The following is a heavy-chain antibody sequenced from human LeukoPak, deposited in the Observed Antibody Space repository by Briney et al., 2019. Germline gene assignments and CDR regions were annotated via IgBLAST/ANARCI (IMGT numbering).Heavy chain of an antibody. CDR2: MNPNSGNT. CDR3: ARGKRFLEWLLSPSYYYYYGMDV. V-gene: IGHV1-8*02. CDR1: GGTFSSYA. J-gene: IGHJ6*02. D-gene: IGHD3-3*01. Sequence: GASVKVSCKAYGGTFSSYAISWVRQATGQGLEWMGWMNPNSGNTGYAQKFQGRVTMTRNTSISTAYMELSSLRSEDTAVYYCARGKRFLEWLLSPSYYYYYGMDVWGQGTTVTVSS.